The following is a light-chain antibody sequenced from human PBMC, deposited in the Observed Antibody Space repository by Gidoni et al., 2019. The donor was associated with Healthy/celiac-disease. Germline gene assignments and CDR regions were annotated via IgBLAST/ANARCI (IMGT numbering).Light chain of an antibody. CDR1: QGISSY. J-gene: IGKJ1*01. CDR2: AAS. V-gene: IGKV1-9*01. CDR3: QQLNSYPRT. Sequence: IQLTQYPSSLSASVGDRVTITCRASQGISSYLAWYQQKPGKAPKLLIYAASTLQSGVPSRFSGSGSGTDFTLTISSLQPEDFATYYCQQLNSYPRTFGQGTKVEIK.